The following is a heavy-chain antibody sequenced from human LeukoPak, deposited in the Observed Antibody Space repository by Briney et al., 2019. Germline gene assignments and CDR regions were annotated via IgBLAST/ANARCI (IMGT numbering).Heavy chain of an antibody. D-gene: IGHD1-26*01. CDR3: ARDRGIVGPTGYYFDY. CDR1: GFTISDYY. Sequence: GRSLRLSCAATGFTISDYYMSWIRQAPGKGLEWVSYITNSGSTVYYIDSVKGRFTISRDNAKNSLYLQMNSLRAEDTAVYYCARDRGIVGPTGYYFDYWGQGTLVTVSS. J-gene: IGHJ4*02. V-gene: IGHV3-11*01. CDR2: ITNSGSTV.